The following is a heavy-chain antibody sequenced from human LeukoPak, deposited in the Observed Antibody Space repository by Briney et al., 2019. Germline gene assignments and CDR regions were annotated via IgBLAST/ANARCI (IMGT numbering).Heavy chain of an antibody. V-gene: IGHV4-34*01. D-gene: IGHD3-3*01. CDR2: INHSGST. J-gene: IGHJ4*02. CDR1: GGSFSGYY. CDR3: ARVDQEITIFGVVIQGYFDY. Sequence: ASETLSLTCAVYGGSFSGYYWSWIRQPPGKGLEWIGEINHSGSTNSNPSLKSRVTISVDTSKNQFSLKLSSVTAADTAVYYCARVDQEITIFGVVIQGYFDYWGQGTLVTVSS.